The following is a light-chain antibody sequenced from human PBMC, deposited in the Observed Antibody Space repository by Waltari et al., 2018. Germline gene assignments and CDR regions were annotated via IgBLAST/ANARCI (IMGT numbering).Light chain of an antibody. J-gene: IGLJ1*01. CDR3: QVWDANNDPGV. Sequence: SYVLTQPPSVSVAPGKTARITCGGHHIGAKSVHWYQQKPGQAPILVISYDSDRPSGIPERFSGSNSGNTATLTISRVEAADEADYYCQVWDANNDPGVFGTGTEVTVL. CDR2: YDS. V-gene: IGLV3-21*04. CDR1: HIGAKS.